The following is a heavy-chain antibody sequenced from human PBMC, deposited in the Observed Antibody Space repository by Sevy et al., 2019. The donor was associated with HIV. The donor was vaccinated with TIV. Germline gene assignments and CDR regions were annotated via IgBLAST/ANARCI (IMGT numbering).Heavy chain of an antibody. V-gene: IGHV3-30-3*01. CDR3: TRDAGYSIAWSPSDY. J-gene: IGHJ4*02. D-gene: IGHD6-19*01. Sequence: GGSLRLSCAASGLTFSSHAMHWVRQAPGKGLEWVAVISSAGSNKYYADSVKGRFTISRYNPKNTLYLQMNSLRPEDTAVYYCTRDAGYSIAWSPSDYWGQGTLVTVSS. CDR2: ISSAGSNK. CDR1: GLTFSSHA.